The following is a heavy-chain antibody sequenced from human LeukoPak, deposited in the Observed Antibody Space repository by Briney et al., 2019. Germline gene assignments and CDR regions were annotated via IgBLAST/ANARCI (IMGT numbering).Heavy chain of an antibody. CDR3: ARHLSSPGSYWFHFDY. V-gene: IGHV5-51*01. CDR1: GYSFTSYW. CDR2: IYPGDSDT. J-gene: IGHJ4*02. Sequence: GESLKISCKGSGYSFTSYWIGWVRQMPGKGLEWMGIIYPGDSDTRYSPSFQGQVTISTDKSISTAYLQWSSLKASDTAMYYCARHLSSPGSYWFHFDYWGQGTLVTVSS. D-gene: IGHD1-26*01.